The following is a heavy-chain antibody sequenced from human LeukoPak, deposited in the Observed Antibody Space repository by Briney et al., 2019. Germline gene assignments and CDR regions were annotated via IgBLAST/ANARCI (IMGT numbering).Heavy chain of an antibody. V-gene: IGHV4-59*01. D-gene: IGHD3-16*01. CDR3: ARDFSGGGDAFDI. CDR2: ISYSGST. J-gene: IGHJ3*02. Sequence: SETLSLTCTVSGGSISNYYWSWIRQPPGKGLEWIGYISYSGSTNYNPSLRSRVTISVDTSKNQFSLKLSSVTAADTAVYYCARDFSGGGDAFDIWGQGTMVTVSS. CDR1: GGSISNYY.